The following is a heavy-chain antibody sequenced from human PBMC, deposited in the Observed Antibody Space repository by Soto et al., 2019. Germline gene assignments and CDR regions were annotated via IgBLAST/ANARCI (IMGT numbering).Heavy chain of an antibody. CDR1: GFTFGDYW. CDR2: IKNDGSER. J-gene: IGHJ4*02. CDR3: GRGPPLN. V-gene: IGHV3-7*01. Sequence: EVQLVESGGALVQPGESLRLSCVASGFTFGDYWMTWFRQAPGKGLEWVANIKNDGSERYYVDSVKGRFTISRDNAKNSVYLHMNSLRAEDTAIYYCGRGPPLNWGKGTLVTVSS.